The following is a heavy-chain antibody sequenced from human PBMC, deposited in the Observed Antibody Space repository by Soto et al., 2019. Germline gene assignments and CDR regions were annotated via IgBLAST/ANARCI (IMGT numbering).Heavy chain of an antibody. D-gene: IGHD1-26*01. V-gene: IGHV1-3*01. J-gene: IGHJ5*02. Sequence: ASVKVSCKASGYTFTNYAMHWVRQAPGQRLEWMGWINAGNVNTKYSQKFQGRVTITRDTSASTAYMELSSLRSEDTAVYYCARGYTFPFDPWGQGTLVTVSS. CDR3: ARGYTFPFDP. CDR1: GYTFTNYA. CDR2: INAGNVNT.